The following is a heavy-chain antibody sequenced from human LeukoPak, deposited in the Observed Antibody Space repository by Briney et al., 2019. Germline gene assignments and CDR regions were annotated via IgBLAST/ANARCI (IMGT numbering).Heavy chain of an antibody. Sequence: SETLSLTCTVSGGSISSGDYYWSWIRQPAGKGLEWIGRIYTSGSTNYNPSLKSRVTMSVDTSKNQFSLKLSSVTAADTAVYYCARGFGSSNAFDIWGQGTMVTVSS. D-gene: IGHD1-26*01. CDR3: ARGFGSSNAFDI. CDR1: GGSISSGDYY. V-gene: IGHV4-61*02. CDR2: IYTSGST. J-gene: IGHJ3*02.